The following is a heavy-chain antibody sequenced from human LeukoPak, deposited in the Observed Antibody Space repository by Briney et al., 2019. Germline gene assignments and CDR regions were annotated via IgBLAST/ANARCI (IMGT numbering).Heavy chain of an antibody. Sequence: SETLSLTCTVSGGSISSGSYYWSWIRQPAGKGLEWIGRIYTSGSTNYNPSLKSRVTISVDRSKNQFSLKLSSVTAADTAVYYCARGGGSMGWGQGTLVTVSS. V-gene: IGHV4-61*02. CDR1: GGSISSGSYY. D-gene: IGHD2/OR15-2a*01. CDR3: ARGGGSMG. J-gene: IGHJ4*02. CDR2: IYTSGST.